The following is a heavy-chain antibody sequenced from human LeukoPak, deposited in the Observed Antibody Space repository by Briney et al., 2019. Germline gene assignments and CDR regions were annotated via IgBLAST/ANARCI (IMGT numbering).Heavy chain of an antibody. V-gene: IGHV3-23*01. D-gene: IGHD6-19*01. CDR1: GGTFSSYA. Sequence: GGSLRLSCAASGGTFSSYANNWVRMAPPKALGLVSTISGSGVSTYYADSVKGRFTISRDNSKNTLYLQMKSLRAEDTAVYYCAKRDSTGWYSDYWGQGTLVTVSS. J-gene: IGHJ4*02. CDR2: ISGSGVST. CDR3: AKRDSTGWYSDY.